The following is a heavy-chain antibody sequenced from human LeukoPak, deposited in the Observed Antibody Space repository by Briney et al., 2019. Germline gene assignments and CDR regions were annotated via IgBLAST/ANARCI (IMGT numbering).Heavy chain of an antibody. Sequence: GGSLRLSCAASGFTFSSYAMHWVRQAPGKGLEWVAVIPYDGSNKYYADSVKGRFTISRDNSKNTLYLQMNSLRAGDTAVYYCARGSSGSSDSEIDYWGQGTLVTVSS. J-gene: IGHJ4*02. V-gene: IGHV3-30*04. CDR2: IPYDGSNK. D-gene: IGHD3-22*01. CDR1: GFTFSSYA. CDR3: ARGSSGSSDSEIDY.